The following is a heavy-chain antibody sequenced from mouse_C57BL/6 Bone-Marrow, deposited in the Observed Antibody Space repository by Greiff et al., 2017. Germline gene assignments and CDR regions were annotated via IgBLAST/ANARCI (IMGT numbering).Heavy chain of an antibody. V-gene: IGHV5-17*01. D-gene: IGHD2-2*01. CDR3: AGGPIYYGYDGWAMDY. CDR1: GFTFSDYG. CDR2: ISSGSSTI. Sequence: EVKLMESGGGLVKPGGSLKLSCAASGFTFSDYGMHWVRQAPEKGLEWVAYISSGSSTIYYADTVKGRFTISRDNAKNTLFLQMTSLRSEDTAMYYCAGGPIYYGYDGWAMDYWGQGTSVTVSS. J-gene: IGHJ4*01.